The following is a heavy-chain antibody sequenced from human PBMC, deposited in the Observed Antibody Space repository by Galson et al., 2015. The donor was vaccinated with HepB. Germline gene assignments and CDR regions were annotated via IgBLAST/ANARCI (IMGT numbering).Heavy chain of an antibody. D-gene: IGHD5-12*01. V-gene: IGHV1-3*01. CDR3: ARENIVATIGVGLSYMDV. Sequence: SVKVSCKASGYTFTSYAMHWVRQAPGQRLEWMGWINAGNGNTKYSQKFQGRVTITRDTSASTAYMELSSLRSEDTAVYYCARENIVATIGVGLSYMDVWGKGTTVTVSS. CDR1: GYTFTSYA. J-gene: IGHJ6*03. CDR2: INAGNGNT.